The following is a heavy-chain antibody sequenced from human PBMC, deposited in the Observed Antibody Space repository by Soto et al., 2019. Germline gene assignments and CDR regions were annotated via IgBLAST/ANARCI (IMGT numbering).Heavy chain of an antibody. Sequence: EVQLLESGGGLVQPRGSLRLSCAASGFTFSTYGMSWVRQAPGKGLEWVSVISGGGGDTYYAGSVKGRFTISRDNSKNTLYLEMNSLRAEDTPVYYCAKTQQWGLPLSGGMDVWGQGTTVTVSS. CDR3: AKTQQWGLPLSGGMDV. J-gene: IGHJ6*02. D-gene: IGHD6-19*01. V-gene: IGHV3-23*01. CDR1: GFTFSTYG. CDR2: ISGGGGDT.